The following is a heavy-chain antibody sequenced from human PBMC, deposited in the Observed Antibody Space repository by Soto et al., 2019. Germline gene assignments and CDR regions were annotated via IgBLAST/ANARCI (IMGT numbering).Heavy chain of an antibody. CDR1: GGSISSSSYY. V-gene: IGHV4-39*01. CDR3: AGRRASSNYYFDY. Sequence: SETLSLTCNVSGGSISSSSYYWGWIRQPPGKGLEWIGNVYYSVTTYYNPSLKSRLTISVDTSKNQFSLKLSSVTAADTAVYYCAGRRASSNYYFDYWGQGTLVTVSS. J-gene: IGHJ4*02. CDR2: VYYSVTT. D-gene: IGHD4-4*01.